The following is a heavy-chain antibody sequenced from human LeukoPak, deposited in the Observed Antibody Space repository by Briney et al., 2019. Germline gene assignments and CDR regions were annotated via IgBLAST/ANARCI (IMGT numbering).Heavy chain of an antibody. CDR3: ASRTYYYDSSGYSFNYFDY. D-gene: IGHD3-22*01. CDR1: GGTFSSYA. Sequence: ASVKVSCKASGGTFSSYAISWVRQAPGQGLEWMGGIIPIFGTANYAQKFQGRVTITADESTRTVYMELSSLRSEDTAVYYCASRTYYYDSSGYSFNYFDYWGQGTLVTVSS. J-gene: IGHJ4*02. CDR2: IIPIFGTA. V-gene: IGHV1-69*13.